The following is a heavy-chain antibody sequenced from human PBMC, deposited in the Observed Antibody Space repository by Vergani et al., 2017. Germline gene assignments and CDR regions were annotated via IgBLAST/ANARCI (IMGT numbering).Heavy chain of an antibody. Sequence: VQLLESGGGLVQPGGSLRLSCAASGFTFSSYAMSWVRQAPGKGLEWVAVIWYDRSNKYYADSVKGRFTISRDNSKNTLYLQMNSLRAEDTAVYYCARDKARFDWLLGSGFDYWGQGTLVTVSS. CDR3: ARDKARFDWLLGSGFDY. J-gene: IGHJ4*02. V-gene: IGHV3-33*08. CDR2: IWYDRSNK. CDR1: GFTFSSYA. D-gene: IGHD3-9*01.